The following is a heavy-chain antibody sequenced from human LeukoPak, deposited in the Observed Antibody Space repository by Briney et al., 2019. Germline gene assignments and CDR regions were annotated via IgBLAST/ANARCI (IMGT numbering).Heavy chain of an antibody. J-gene: IGHJ4*02. D-gene: IGHD2-2*01. CDR2: IKQDGSEK. V-gene: IGHV3-7*01. CDR1: GFTFSDYY. Sequence: PGGSLRLSCAASGFTFSDYYMSWVRQAPGKGLEWVANIKQDGSEKYYVDSVKGRFTISRDNAKNSLYLQMNTLRAEDTAVYYCARVRARSYCSSTSCYGYWGQGTLVTVSS. CDR3: ARVRARSYCSSTSCYGY.